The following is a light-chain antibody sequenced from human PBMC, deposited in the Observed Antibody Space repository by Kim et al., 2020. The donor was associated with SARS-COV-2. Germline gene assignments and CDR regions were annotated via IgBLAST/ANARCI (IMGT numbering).Light chain of an antibody. Sequence: GPAITLPCTDSGSDVGGYSHVSCHQQYPGKAPKIMMYDVTKRPSGVSNRFSGSKSGNTASLTISGLQAEDEADYYCSSYTSTNTLVFGGGTQLTVL. CDR1: GSDVGGYSH. CDR2: DVT. J-gene: IGLJ2*01. V-gene: IGLV2-14*04. CDR3: SSYTSTNTLV.